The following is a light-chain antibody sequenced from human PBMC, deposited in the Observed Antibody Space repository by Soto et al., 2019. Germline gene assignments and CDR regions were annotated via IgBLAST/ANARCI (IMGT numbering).Light chain of an antibody. V-gene: IGKV4-1*01. CDR3: QKYYNTQLN. J-gene: IGKJ4*01. Sequence: DIEMTQSPDPLAVSLCEIATINCNSIQSVLYTSNNKNYLAWYQHKPGQPPRLLIYWASTRDSGVNDRFSGSGSGTDFTLTISSMQTEDVEVYYCQKYYNTQLNCGGGTTGDIK. CDR1: QSVLYTSNNKNY. CDR2: WAS.